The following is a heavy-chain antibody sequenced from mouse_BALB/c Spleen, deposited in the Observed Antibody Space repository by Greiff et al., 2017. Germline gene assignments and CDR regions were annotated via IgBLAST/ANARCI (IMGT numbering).Heavy chain of an antibody. Sequence: EVKLLESGGGLVQPGGSLKLSCAASGFDFSRYWMSWVRQAPGKGLEWIGEINPDSSTINYTPSLKDKFIISRDNAKNTLYLQMSKVRSEDTALYYCARPEGNYLAWFAYWGQGTLVTVSA. CDR1: GFDFSRYW. CDR3: ARPEGNYLAWFAY. V-gene: IGHV4-1*02. D-gene: IGHD2-1*01. CDR2: INPDSSTI. J-gene: IGHJ3*01.